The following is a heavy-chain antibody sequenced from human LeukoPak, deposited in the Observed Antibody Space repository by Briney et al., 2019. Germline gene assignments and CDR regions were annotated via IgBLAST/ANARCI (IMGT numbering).Heavy chain of an antibody. CDR2: IYYSGST. J-gene: IGHJ5*02. CDR3: ARHIGYYDSSGNGGWFDP. Sequence: KSSETLSLTCTVSGGSISSHYWSWIRQPPGKGLEWIGYIYYSGSTNYNPSLESRVTISVDTSKNQFSLKLSSVTAADTAVYYCARHIGYYDSSGNGGWFDPWGQGTLVTVSS. D-gene: IGHD3-22*01. CDR1: GGSISSHY. V-gene: IGHV4-59*08.